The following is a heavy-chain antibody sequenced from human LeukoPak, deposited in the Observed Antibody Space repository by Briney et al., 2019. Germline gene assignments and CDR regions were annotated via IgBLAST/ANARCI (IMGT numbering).Heavy chain of an antibody. D-gene: IGHD6-6*01. Sequence: GGSLRLSCAASGFTFSDHYMSWIRQAPGKGLEWVSYISNSGCTIYYADSVKGRFTISRGNAENSLYLQMNSLRAEDTAVYYCARVIATRPHYHYYMDVWGKGTTVTVSS. CDR1: GFTFSDHY. J-gene: IGHJ6*03. CDR2: ISNSGCTI. CDR3: ARVIATRPHYHYYMDV. V-gene: IGHV3-11*04.